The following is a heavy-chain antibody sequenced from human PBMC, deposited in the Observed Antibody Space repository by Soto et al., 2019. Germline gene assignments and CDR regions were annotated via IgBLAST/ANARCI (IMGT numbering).Heavy chain of an antibody. J-gene: IGHJ5*02. D-gene: IGHD3-3*01. Sequence: SETLSLTCSVSGGSSSSSSYYWGRIRQPPGKGLEWIGSIYYSGSTYYNPSLKSRVTISVDTSKNQFSLKLSSVTAADTAVYYCARLFYNFLYLAWFDPWGQGTLVTVSS. CDR3: ARLFYNFLYLAWFDP. CDR1: GGSSSSSSYY. CDR2: IYYSGST. V-gene: IGHV4-39*01.